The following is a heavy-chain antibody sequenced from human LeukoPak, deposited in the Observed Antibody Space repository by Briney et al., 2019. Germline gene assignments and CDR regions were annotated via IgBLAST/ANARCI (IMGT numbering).Heavy chain of an antibody. Sequence: GGSLRLSCAASGFTFSTYAMSWVRQAPGKGLEWVSGISGSGDSTYYADSVKGRFTISRDNSNNTLYLQMNSLRAEDTAVYYCAKGTYYDFWSGYYHFDYWGQGTLVTVSS. CDR3: AKGTYYDFWSGYYHFDY. D-gene: IGHD3-3*01. J-gene: IGHJ4*02. V-gene: IGHV3-23*01. CDR1: GFTFSTYA. CDR2: ISGSGDST.